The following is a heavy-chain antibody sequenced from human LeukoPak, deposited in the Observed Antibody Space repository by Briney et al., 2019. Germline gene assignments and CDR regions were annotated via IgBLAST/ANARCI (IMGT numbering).Heavy chain of an antibody. D-gene: IGHD3-10*01. Sequence: AEALLLICCNSGGSSSSYYWIGSLQPPPKRLEERGDIFYNGNTNYNPSLRSRVTMSLDTSKNQFSLKLTSVTAADTAVYYCARDGAYGSGSYYPFDYWGQGTLVTVSS. CDR3: ARDGAYGSGSYYPFDY. V-gene: IGHV4-59*01. J-gene: IGHJ4*02. CDR2: IFYNGNT. CDR1: GGSSSSYY.